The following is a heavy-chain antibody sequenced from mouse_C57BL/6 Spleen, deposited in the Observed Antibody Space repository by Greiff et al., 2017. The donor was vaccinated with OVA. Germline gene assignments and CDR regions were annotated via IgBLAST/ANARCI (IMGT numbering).Heavy chain of an antibody. J-gene: IGHJ2*01. CDR2: ISSGSSTI. CDR1: GFTFSDYG. Sequence: EVKLVESGGGLVKPGGSLKLSCAASGFTFSDYGMHWVRQAPEKGLEWVAYISSGSSTIYYADTVKGRFTISRDNAKNTLFLQMTSLRSEDTAMYYCARYYYGSEDYFDYWGQGTTLTVSS. D-gene: IGHD1-1*01. CDR3: ARYYYGSEDYFDY. V-gene: IGHV5-17*01.